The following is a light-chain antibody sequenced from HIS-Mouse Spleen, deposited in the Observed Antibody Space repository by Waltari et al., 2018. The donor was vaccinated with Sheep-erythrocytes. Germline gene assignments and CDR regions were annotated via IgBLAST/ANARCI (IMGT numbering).Light chain of an antibody. CDR2: WGS. CDR1: SSDVGSYNL. Sequence: QSALTQPASVSGSPGQSITISCTGTSSDVGSYNLVSWYHQRPGKAPKLIIYWGSKRPSGVSNRFSGSKSGNTASLTISGLQAEDEADYYCCSYAGSSTWVFGGGTKLTVL. J-gene: IGLJ3*02. CDR3: CSYAGSSTWV. V-gene: IGLV2-23*01.